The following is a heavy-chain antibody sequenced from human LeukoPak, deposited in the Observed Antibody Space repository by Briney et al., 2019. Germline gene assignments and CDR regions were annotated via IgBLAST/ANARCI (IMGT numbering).Heavy chain of an antibody. CDR3: ARGSSTPSNYVWGSYRSHGMDV. Sequence: ASVKVSCKASGGTFTSYTISWVRQAPGQGQEWMGGIITILGITNYAQKFQGRVTITTDKYKSKDYMELSSLRSEDTAVYYCARGSSTPSNYVWGSYRSHGMDVWGQGTTVTVSS. CDR1: GGTFTSYT. J-gene: IGHJ6*02. CDR2: IITILGIT. D-gene: IGHD3-16*02. V-gene: IGHV1-69*10.